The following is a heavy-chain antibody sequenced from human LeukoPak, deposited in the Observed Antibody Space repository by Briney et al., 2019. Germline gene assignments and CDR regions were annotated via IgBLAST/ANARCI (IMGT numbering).Heavy chain of an antibody. Sequence: GGSLRLSCAASGFTFSSYAMHWVRQAPGKGLEWVAVISYDGSNKYYADSVKGRFTISRDNSKNTLYLQMNSLRAEDTAVYYCARDNYDILTVPKMYNWFDPWGQGTLVTVSS. J-gene: IGHJ5*02. V-gene: IGHV3-30*04. CDR3: ARDNYDILTVPKMYNWFDP. CDR2: ISYDGSNK. D-gene: IGHD3-9*01. CDR1: GFTFSSYA.